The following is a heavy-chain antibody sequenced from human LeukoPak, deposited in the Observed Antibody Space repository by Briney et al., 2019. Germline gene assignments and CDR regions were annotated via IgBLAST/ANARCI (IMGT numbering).Heavy chain of an antibody. CDR3: AREGRLLWFGELSYSYYYYYMDV. CDR2: INPSGGST. V-gene: IGHV1-46*01. D-gene: IGHD3-10*01. Sequence: ASVKVSCKASGYTFTSYYMHWVRQAPGQGLEWMGIINPSGGSTSYAQKFQGRVTITRNTSISTAYMELSSLRSEDTAVYYCAREGRLLWFGELSYSYYYYYMDVWGKGTTVTVSS. J-gene: IGHJ6*03. CDR1: GYTFTSYY.